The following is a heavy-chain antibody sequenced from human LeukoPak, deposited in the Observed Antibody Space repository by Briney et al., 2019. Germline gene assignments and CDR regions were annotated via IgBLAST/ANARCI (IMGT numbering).Heavy chain of an antibody. CDR3: TRGYGDVETAIPT. V-gene: IGHV3-11*01. D-gene: IGHD5-18*01. J-gene: IGHJ4*02. Sequence: MAGGSLRLSCVASGFTFSDYYMNWIRQTPGKGLEWVSFISKSSNAIYYADSVRGRFTVSRDNAKNSLFLQMNNLRVEDTAVYFCTRGYGDVETAIPTWGQGTLVTVSS. CDR1: GFTFSDYY. CDR2: ISKSSNAI.